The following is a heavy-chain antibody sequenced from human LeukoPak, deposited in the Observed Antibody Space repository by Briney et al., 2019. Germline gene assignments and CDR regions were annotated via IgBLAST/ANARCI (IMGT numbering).Heavy chain of an antibody. V-gene: IGHV3-21*01. CDR2: ITSSSGYV. CDR1: GFTISSYD. Sequence: GGSLRLSCAASGFTISSYDMNWVRQAPGKGLEWASSITSSSGYVYYADSVRGRFTISRDNSRNSLALQMDSLRAEDTAVYYCASCSNTNCPRLWGQGTLVTVSS. D-gene: IGHD2-2*01. CDR3: ASCSNTNCPRL. J-gene: IGHJ4*02.